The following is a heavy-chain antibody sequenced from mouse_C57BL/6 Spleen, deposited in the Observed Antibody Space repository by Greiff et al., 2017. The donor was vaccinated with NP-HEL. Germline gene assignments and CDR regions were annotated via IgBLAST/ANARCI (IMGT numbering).Heavy chain of an antibody. J-gene: IGHJ2*01. D-gene: IGHD1-1*01. Sequence: QVQLKQSGAELVKPGASVKISCKASGYAFSSYWMNWVKQRPGKGLEWIGQIYPGDGDTNYNGKFKGKATLTADKSSSTAYMQLSSLTSEDSAVYFCARDGATVVPFDYWGQGTTLTVSS. V-gene: IGHV1-80*01. CDR2: IYPGDGDT. CDR3: ARDGATVVPFDY. CDR1: GYAFSSYW.